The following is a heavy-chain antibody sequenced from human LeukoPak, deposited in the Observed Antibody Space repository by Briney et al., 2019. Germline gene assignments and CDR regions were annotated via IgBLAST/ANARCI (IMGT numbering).Heavy chain of an antibody. Sequence: ASVKVSCKASGYTFTSYGISWGRQAPGQGLEWMGWISAYNGNTNYAQKLQGRVTMTTDTSTSTAYMELRSLRSDDRAVYYRARDRRYYYDSSGYSFDYWGQGTLVTVSS. CDR2: ISAYNGNT. CDR3: ARDRRYYYDSSGYSFDY. CDR1: GYTFTSYG. V-gene: IGHV1-18*01. D-gene: IGHD3-22*01. J-gene: IGHJ4*02.